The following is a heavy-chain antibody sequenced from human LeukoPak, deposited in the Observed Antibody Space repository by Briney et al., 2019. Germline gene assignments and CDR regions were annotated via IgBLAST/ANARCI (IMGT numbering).Heavy chain of an antibody. CDR2: IYPYSGDT. CDR1: GYTFTGYY. J-gene: IGHJ5*02. Sequence: ASVTVSCKASGYTFTGYYIHWVRQAPGQGLEWMGWIYPYSGDTNYAQKFQGRVTMTRDTSINTAYMELSRLRSDDTAVYYCARGGVNNWFDPWGQGTLVTVSS. CDR3: ARGGVNNWFDP. D-gene: IGHD1-26*01. V-gene: IGHV1-2*02.